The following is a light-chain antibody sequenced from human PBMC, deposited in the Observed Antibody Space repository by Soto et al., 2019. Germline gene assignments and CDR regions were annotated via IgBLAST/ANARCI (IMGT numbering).Light chain of an antibody. Sequence: EIVLTQSPGTLSLSPGERATLSCRASQSVSSSYLAWYQQKPGQAPRLLIYGASSRATGIPDRFSGSGSGTDFTLTISRLEAEDFAVYYWQEYGSSPQLTFGGGTKVEIK. J-gene: IGKJ4*01. CDR2: GAS. CDR3: QEYGSSPQLT. CDR1: QSVSSSY. V-gene: IGKV3-20*01.